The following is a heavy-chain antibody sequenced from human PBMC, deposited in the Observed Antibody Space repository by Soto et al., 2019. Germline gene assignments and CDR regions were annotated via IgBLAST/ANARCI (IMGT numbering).Heavy chain of an antibody. D-gene: IGHD6-6*01. CDR1: GFTFSSYG. V-gene: IGHV3-30*18. CDR2: ISYDGSNK. CDR3: AKAGYSSSSFDY. Sequence: QVQLVESGGGVVQPGRSLRLSCAASGFTFSSYGMHWVRQAPGKGLEWVAVISYDGSNKYYADSVKGRFTISRDNSKNTLYLQMNSLSAEDMAVYYCAKAGYSSSSFDYWGQGTLVTVSS. J-gene: IGHJ4*02.